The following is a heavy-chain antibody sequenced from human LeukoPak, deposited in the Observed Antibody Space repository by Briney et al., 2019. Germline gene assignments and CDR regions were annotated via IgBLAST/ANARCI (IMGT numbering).Heavy chain of an antibody. CDR2: ISSSSSYI. CDR1: GFTFSSYN. CDR3: ARGTTSRALDVSDI. D-gene: IGHD1-7*01. Sequence: PGGSLRLSCAASGFTFSSYNMNWVRQAPGKGLEWVSSISSSSSYIYHADSVKGRFTISRDNAKNSLYLQMNSLRAEDTAVYYCARGTTSRALDVSDIWGQGTMVTVSS. V-gene: IGHV3-21*01. J-gene: IGHJ3*02.